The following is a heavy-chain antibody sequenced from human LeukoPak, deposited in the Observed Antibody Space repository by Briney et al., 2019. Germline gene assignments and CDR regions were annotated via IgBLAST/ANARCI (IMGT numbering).Heavy chain of an antibody. CDR3: ARGGHYYDSSGYYGFDY. V-gene: IGHV3-NL1*01. CDR2: ISSSGSNT. J-gene: IGHJ4*02. D-gene: IGHD3-22*01. Sequence: GGSLRLSCAASEFTYGMNWVRQAPGKGLECVSAISSSGSNTYYADSVKGRFTISRDNSKNTLYLQMNSLRAEDTAVYYCARGGHYYDSSGYYGFDYWGQGTLVTVSS. CDR1: EFTYG.